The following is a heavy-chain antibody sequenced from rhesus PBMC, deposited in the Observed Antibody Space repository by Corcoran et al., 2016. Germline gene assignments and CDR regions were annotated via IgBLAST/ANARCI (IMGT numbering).Heavy chain of an antibody. CDR3: ASHPGGEYGYFDF. CDR1: GGSISSNY. V-gene: IGHV4-173*01. J-gene: IGHJ1*01. D-gene: IGHD3-34*01. Sequence: QLQLQESGPGLVKPSETLSLTCAVSGGSISSNYWNWIRQSPGKGLEWIGRISGSGGTTDYNPSIKSRVTIATDTSKNHFSLKLSSRTAADTAVYYCASHPGGEYGYFDFWGQGALVTVSS. CDR2: ISGSGGTT.